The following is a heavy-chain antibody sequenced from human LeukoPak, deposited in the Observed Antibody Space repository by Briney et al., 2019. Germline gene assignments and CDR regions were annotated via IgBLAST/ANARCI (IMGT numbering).Heavy chain of an antibody. CDR2: ISSSGSTM. J-gene: IGHJ4*02. CDR1: GFTFSDYY. V-gene: IGHV3-11*04. Sequence: GGSLRLSCAASGFTFSDYYMSRIRQAPGKGLEWVSYISSSGSTMYYADSVKGRFTISRDNAKNSLYLQMNSLRAEDTAVYYCARTYYYDSRGDYWGQGTLVTVSS. D-gene: IGHD3-22*01. CDR3: ARTYYYDSRGDY.